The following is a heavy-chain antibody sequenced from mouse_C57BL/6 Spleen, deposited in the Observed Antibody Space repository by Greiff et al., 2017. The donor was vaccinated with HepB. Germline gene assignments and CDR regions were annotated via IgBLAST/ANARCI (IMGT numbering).Heavy chain of an antibody. CDR1: GYAFNNYL. V-gene: IGHV1-54*01. CDR2: INPGSGGT. J-gene: IGHJ2*01. D-gene: IGHD1-1*01. CDR3: ARSNYYGSLGY. Sequence: QVQLQQSGAELVRPGTSVKVSCKASGYAFNNYLIEWVKQRPGQGLEWIGVINPGSGGTNYNEKFKGKATLTAYKSSSTAYLQLSSLTSEDSAVYFCARSNYYGSLGYGGQGTTLTVSS.